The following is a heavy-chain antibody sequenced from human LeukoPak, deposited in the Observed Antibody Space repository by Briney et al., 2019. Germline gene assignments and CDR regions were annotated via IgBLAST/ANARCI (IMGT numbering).Heavy chain of an antibody. D-gene: IGHD5-12*01. CDR3: ARDGSNTFQTRNTYSGYDSAKGHNWFDP. J-gene: IGHJ5*02. CDR2: IIPILGIA. Sequence: SVKVSCKASGGTFSSYAISWVRQAPGQGLEWMGRIIPILGIANYAQKFQGRVTITADKSTSTAYMELSSLRSEDTAVYYCARDGSNTFQTRNTYSGYDSAKGHNWFDPWGQGTLVTVSS. CDR1: GGTFSSYA. V-gene: IGHV1-69*04.